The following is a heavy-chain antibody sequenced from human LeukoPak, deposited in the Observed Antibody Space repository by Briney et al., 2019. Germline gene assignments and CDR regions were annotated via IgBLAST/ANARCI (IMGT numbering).Heavy chain of an antibody. V-gene: IGHV3-23*01. J-gene: IGHJ4*02. CDR2: ISGSGGST. Sequence: GGSLRLSCAASGFTFSSYGMSWVRQAPGKGLEWVSAISGSGGSTYYADSVKGRFTISRDNSKNTLYLQMNSLRAEDTAVYYCAKAKAPSGYYFDYWGQGTLVTVSS. CDR3: AKAKAPSGYYFDY. CDR1: GFTFSSYG. D-gene: IGHD1-26*01.